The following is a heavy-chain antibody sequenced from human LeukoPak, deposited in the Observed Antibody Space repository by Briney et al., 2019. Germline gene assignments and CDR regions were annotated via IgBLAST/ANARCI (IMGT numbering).Heavy chain of an antibody. CDR3: TKGRSNHY. J-gene: IGHJ4*02. CDR1: GFSFSDFW. Sequence: GGSLRLSCAASGFSFSDFWMGWVRQAPGKGLEWVANINQDGSENYYVDSVKGRFTISRGNAKKSLYLQMNSLRAEDTAVYYCTKGRSNHYWGQGTLVTVST. V-gene: IGHV3-7*01. CDR2: INQDGSEN. D-gene: IGHD3-10*01.